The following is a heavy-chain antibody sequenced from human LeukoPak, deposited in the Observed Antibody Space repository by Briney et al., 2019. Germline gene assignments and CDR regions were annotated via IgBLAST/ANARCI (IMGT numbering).Heavy chain of an antibody. V-gene: IGHV4-4*07. D-gene: IGHD5-18*01. J-gene: IGHJ5*02. CDR2: IYTSGST. Sequence: SETLSLTCTVSGGSISSYYWSWIRQPAGKGLEWIGRIYTSGSTNYNPSLKSRVTMSVDTSKNQFSLKLSSVTAADTAVYYCARESLDTAMVNNWFDPWGQGTLVTVSS. CDR1: GGSISSYY. CDR3: ARESLDTAMVNNWFDP.